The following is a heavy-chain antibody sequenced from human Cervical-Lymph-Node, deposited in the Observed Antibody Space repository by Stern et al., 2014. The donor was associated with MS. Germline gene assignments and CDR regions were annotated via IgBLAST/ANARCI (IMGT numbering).Heavy chain of an antibody. D-gene: IGHD3-22*01. CDR3: ATAPLAYYYDTSAYYNNY. Sequence: VQLVQSGAEVKKPGASVKVSCKVSGYPLTELSMHWVRQAPGRGLEWMGGFDPEDGEIIYAQKVQGRVSMTEDASTETAYMDLSSLTSEDTAVYYCATAPLAYYYDTSAYYNNYWGQGTLVTVSS. CDR1: GYPLTELS. V-gene: IGHV1-24*01. J-gene: IGHJ4*02. CDR2: FDPEDGEI.